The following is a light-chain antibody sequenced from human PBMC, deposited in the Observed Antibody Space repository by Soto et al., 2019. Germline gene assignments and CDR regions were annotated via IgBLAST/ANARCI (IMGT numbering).Light chain of an antibody. Sequence: EVVMTQSPVTLSVSPGERATLSCRASQSITTNLAWYQQKPGQAPRLLIYGASTRATGVPARFSGSGSGTQFNLTINSLQSEDFAVYYCQQYNDWHPKRTFGQGTKVDIK. CDR1: QSITTN. V-gene: IGKV3-15*01. CDR3: QQYNDWHPKRT. CDR2: GAS. J-gene: IGKJ1*01.